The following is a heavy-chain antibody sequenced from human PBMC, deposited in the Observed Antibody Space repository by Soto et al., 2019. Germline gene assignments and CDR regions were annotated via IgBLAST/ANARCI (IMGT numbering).Heavy chain of an antibody. Sequence: SETLSLTCTVWSGSISSYYWSWIWQPPGKGLEWIGYIYYTGSTNYNPSLKTRVAISMDTSKNQFSLNLSSVTAADTAVYYCAGAPTSTDFDTWGLDTLLTISS. J-gene: IGHJ1*01. CDR3: AGAPTSTDFDT. V-gene: IGHV4-59*01. D-gene: IGHD3-9*01. CDR1: SGSISSYY. CDR2: IYYTGST.